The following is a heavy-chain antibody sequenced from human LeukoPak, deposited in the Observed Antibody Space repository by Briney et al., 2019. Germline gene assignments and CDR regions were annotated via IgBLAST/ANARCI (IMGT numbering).Heavy chain of an antibody. V-gene: IGHV3-30*18. D-gene: IGHD4-17*01. J-gene: IGHJ5*02. CDR3: AKDEDYGDYLNWFDP. CDR2: ISHDGNKK. CDR1: GFTFSTYG. Sequence: PGRSLTLSCAASGFTFSTYGTHWVRQAPGKGLEWVAVISHDGNKKYYVNSVKGRFTISRDNSKNTLYLQMNSLRAEDTAVYYCAKDEDYGDYLNWFDPWGQGTLVTVSS.